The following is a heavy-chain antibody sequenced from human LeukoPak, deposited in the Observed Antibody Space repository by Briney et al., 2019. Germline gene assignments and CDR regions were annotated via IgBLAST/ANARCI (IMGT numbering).Heavy chain of an antibody. CDR3: AKDHIVVVPAAPDYPRFPDY. CDR2: ISSSSSYI. CDR1: GFTFSSYS. J-gene: IGHJ4*02. Sequence: GGSLRLSCAASGFTFSSYSMNWVRQAPGKGLEWVSSISSSSSYIYYADSVKGRFTISRDNSKNTLYLQMNSLRAEDTAVYYCAKDHIVVVPAAPDYPRFPDYWGQGTLVTVSS. V-gene: IGHV3-21*01. D-gene: IGHD2-2*01.